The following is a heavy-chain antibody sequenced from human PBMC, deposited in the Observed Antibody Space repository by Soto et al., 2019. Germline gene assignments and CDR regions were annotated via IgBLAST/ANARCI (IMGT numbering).Heavy chain of an antibody. Sequence: SLRLSCAASGFTVSSNYMSWVRQAPGKGLEWVSVIYSGGSTYYADSVKGRFTISRDNSKNTLYLQMNSLRAEDTAVYYCARVVAGYPPYYYYYGMDVWGQGTTVTVSS. J-gene: IGHJ6*02. CDR3: ARVVAGYPPYYYYYGMDV. D-gene: IGHD6-19*01. CDR1: GFTVSSNY. CDR2: IYSGGST. V-gene: IGHV3-53*01.